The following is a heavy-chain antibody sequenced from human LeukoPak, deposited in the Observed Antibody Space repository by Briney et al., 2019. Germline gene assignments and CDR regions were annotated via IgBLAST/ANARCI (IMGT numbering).Heavy chain of an antibody. J-gene: IGHJ3*02. CDR1: GFTFSSYS. CDR2: ISSSSSYI. D-gene: IGHD3-22*01. V-gene: IGHV3-21*01. Sequence: GGSLRLSCAASGFTFSSYSMNWVREAPGKGLEWVSSISSSSSYIYYAASVKGRFTISRDNAKNSLYLQMNSLRAEDTAVYYCARAMGYDSSGYYTGDAFDIWGQGTMVTVSS. CDR3: ARAMGYDSSGYYTGDAFDI.